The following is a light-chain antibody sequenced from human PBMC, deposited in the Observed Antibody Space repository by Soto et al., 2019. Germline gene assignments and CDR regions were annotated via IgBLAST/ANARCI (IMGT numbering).Light chain of an antibody. V-gene: IGKV3-15*01. CDR2: GAS. Sequence: EIVMTHSPTTLSVSPGERSNLSCRASQSVSTDLAWYQQKPGQAPRLLISGASTRATGIPARFSGSGSGTEFTLTIISLKSEDRAVYYCQQYNKWPPITFGQGTRLEIK. CDR3: QQYNKWPPIT. CDR1: QSVSTD. J-gene: IGKJ5*01.